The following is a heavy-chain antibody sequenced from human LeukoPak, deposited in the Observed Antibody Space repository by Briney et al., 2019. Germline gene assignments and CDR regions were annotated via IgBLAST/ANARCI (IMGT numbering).Heavy chain of an antibody. CDR1: GGSINSTRYY. V-gene: IGHV4-39*01. D-gene: IGHD4-11*01. J-gene: IGHJ6*03. CDR3: ATGSMTTRYYYYFYMDV. Sequence: SETLSLTCTVSGGSINSTRYYWGWLRQPPGKGLEWIGSVYYSGDTHYSPSLRSRVTISVDTSKNQFSLKMNSMTAADTSVYYCATGSMTTRYYYYFYMDVWGKGTTVTVSS. CDR2: VYYSGDT.